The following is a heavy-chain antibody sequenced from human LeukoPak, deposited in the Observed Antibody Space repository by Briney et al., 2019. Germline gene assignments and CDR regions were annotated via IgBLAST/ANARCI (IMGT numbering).Heavy chain of an antibody. CDR3: ARAVTMVRGVIIKTYYYYYMDV. J-gene: IGHJ6*03. CDR2: INPSGGT. Sequence: GASVKVSCKASGYTFSNYYIHWVRQAPGQGLEWLGVINPSGGTNYAQKFQGRVTMTSDTSISTAYMELSRLRSDDTAVYYCARAVTMVRGVIIKTYYYYYMDVWGKGTTVTISS. V-gene: IGHV1-2*02. CDR1: GYTFSNYY. D-gene: IGHD3-10*01.